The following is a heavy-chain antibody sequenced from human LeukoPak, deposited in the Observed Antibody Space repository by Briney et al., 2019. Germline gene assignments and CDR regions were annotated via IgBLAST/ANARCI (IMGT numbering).Heavy chain of an antibody. CDR2: IYYSGST. D-gene: IGHD3-10*01. Sequence: KPSETLSLTRTVSGGSISSYYWSWIRQPPGKGLEWIGYIYYSGSTNYNPSLKSRVTISVDTSKNQFSLKLSSVTAADTAVYYCASVPHITMVRGVTNRYYYYYGMDVWGQGTTVTVSS. CDR1: GGSISSYY. CDR3: ASVPHITMVRGVTNRYYYYYGMDV. V-gene: IGHV4-59*08. J-gene: IGHJ6*02.